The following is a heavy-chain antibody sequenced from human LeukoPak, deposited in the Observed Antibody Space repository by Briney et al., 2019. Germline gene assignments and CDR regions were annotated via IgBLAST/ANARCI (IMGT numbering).Heavy chain of an antibody. CDR1: GFTFSNYA. V-gene: IGHV3-23*01. CDR3: AKGRVLYSSSSTPFDY. D-gene: IGHD6-6*01. CDR2: ISGSGGTI. J-gene: IGHJ4*02. Sequence: GGSLRLSCAASGFTFSNYAMTWVRQAPGKGLEWVSVISGSGGTIFYPDSVKGRFTISRDNSKNTLYLLMNSLTAEDTAVYYCAKGRVLYSSSSTPFDYWGQGTLVTVSS.